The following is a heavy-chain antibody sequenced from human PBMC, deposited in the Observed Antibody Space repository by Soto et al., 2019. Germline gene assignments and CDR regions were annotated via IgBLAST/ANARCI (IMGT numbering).Heavy chain of an antibody. D-gene: IGHD6-19*01. CDR2: IYDSVKT. Sequence: SETLSLTCTVLGGSISSYYWSWILQRAGKGLEWIGYIYDSVKTNYNPSLQSRVTISVDTSKNQFSLRMRSVAAADTAVYYCARGRQWRSPGNGMEVWGQGSTVTVSS. CDR3: ARGRQWRSPGNGMEV. CDR1: GGSISSYY. V-gene: IGHV4-59*01. J-gene: IGHJ6*02.